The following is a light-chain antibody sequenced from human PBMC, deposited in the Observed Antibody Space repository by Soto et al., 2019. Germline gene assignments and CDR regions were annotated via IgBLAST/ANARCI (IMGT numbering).Light chain of an antibody. CDR2: GAS. CDR1: QSVSSY. Sequence: EIVLTQSPATLSLSPGEIATLSFRASQSVSSYLAWYQQKPGQAPRLLIYGASSRATGIPDRFSGSGSGTDFTLTISRLEPEDFAVYYCQQYGSSPITFGQGTRLEIK. V-gene: IGKV3-20*01. J-gene: IGKJ5*01. CDR3: QQYGSSPIT.